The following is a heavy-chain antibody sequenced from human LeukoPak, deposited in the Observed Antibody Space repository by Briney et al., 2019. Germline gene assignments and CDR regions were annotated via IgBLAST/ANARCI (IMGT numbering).Heavy chain of an antibody. CDR2: ISSYNANT. D-gene: IGHD3-3*02. Sequence: ASVKVSCKTSGYTFPNYGITWVRQAPGQGLEWMGWISSYNANTKYAEKFQGRISMTTDTSTSTAYMELTSLRSDDTAVHYCARGIFALDYWGQGTLVTVSS. V-gene: IGHV1-18*01. CDR3: ARGIFALDY. CDR1: GYTFPNYG. J-gene: IGHJ4*02.